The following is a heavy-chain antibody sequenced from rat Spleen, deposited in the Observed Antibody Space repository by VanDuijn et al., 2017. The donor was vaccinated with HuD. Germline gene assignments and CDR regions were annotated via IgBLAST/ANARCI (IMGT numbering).Heavy chain of an antibody. J-gene: IGHJ4*01. Sequence: EVQLVESGGGLVQPGRSLKLSCAASGFTFSDYYMAWVRQAPKKGLEWVASISYEGSSTYYGDSVKGRFTISRDNAKSTLYLQMNSLRSEDTATYYCARQDYSSYRVMDAWGQGASVTVSS. CDR2: ISYEGSST. CDR3: ARQDYSSYRVMDA. V-gene: IGHV5-22*01. D-gene: IGHD1-2*01. CDR1: GFTFSDYY.